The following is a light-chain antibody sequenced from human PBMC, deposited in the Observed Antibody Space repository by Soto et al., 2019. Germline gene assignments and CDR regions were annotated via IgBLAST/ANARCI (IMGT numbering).Light chain of an antibody. J-gene: IGLJ1*01. CDR3: SSYAGINNSPYV. Sequence: QSALTQPPSASGSPGQSVTISCTGTSSDVGGYNYVSWYQQHPGKAPKLMIYEVNKRPSGVPDRFSGSKSGNTASLTVSGLQAEDEADYYCSSYAGINNSPYVFGTGTKVTVL. V-gene: IGLV2-8*01. CDR1: SSDVGGYNY. CDR2: EVN.